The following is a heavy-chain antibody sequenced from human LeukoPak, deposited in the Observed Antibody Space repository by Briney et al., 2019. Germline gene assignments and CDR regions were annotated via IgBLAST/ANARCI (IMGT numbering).Heavy chain of an antibody. Sequence: SETLSLTCTVSGGSISSASYYWGWIRQPPGKGLEWIGDFYYSGNTYYNPSLKSRVTISVDTSKNQFSLKLSSVTAADTAVYYCATKQWLVRENYFDYWGQGTLVTVSS. CDR2: FYYSGNT. CDR1: GGSISSASYY. J-gene: IGHJ4*02. D-gene: IGHD6-19*01. CDR3: ATKQWLVRENYFDY. V-gene: IGHV4-39*01.